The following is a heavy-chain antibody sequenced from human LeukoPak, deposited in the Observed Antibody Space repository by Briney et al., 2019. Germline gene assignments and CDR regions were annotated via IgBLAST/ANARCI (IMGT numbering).Heavy chain of an antibody. D-gene: IGHD3-3*01. J-gene: IGHJ6*03. CDR3: ARSVIFGVVIIDYYYMDV. CDR1: GGSLSSSSYY. Sequence: SETLSLTCTVSGGSLSSSSYYWGWIRQPPGKGLGWIGSIYYSGSTYYNPSLKSRVTISVETSKNQFSLKLSSVTAADTAVYYCARSVIFGVVIIDYYYMDVWGKGTTVTVSS. V-gene: IGHV4-39*01. CDR2: IYYSGST.